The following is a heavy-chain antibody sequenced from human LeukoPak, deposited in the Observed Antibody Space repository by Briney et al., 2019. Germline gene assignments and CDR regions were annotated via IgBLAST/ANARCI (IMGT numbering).Heavy chain of an antibody. CDR3: ARRFTSMIYFDC. V-gene: IGHV5-51*01. CDR2: IYPGDSDT. Sequence: GESLKISCKGSGYSVRASWIACVRQMPRKGLEWMGIIYPGDSDTRYFPSFQGQVTISADKSIRTAYLQWNSLKASDTAMYYCARRFTSMIYFDCWGQGTLVSVSS. J-gene: IGHJ4*02. CDR1: GYSVRASW. D-gene: IGHD3-22*01.